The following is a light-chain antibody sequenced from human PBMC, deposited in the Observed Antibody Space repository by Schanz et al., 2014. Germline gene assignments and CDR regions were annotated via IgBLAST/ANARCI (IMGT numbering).Light chain of an antibody. CDR3: QHYGSSPET. Sequence: EIVLTQSPGTLSLSPGERATLSCRASQSVSSSYLAWYQQKPGQAPRLLIYGASSRATGIPDRFSGSGSGTDFTLTISRLEPEDFAVYYCQHYGSSPETFGRGTTVEIK. V-gene: IGKV3-20*01. CDR1: QSVSSSY. J-gene: IGKJ1*01. CDR2: GAS.